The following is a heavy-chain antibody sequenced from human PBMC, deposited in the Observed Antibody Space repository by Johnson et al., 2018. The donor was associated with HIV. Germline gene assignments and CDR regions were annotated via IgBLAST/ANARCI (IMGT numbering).Heavy chain of an antibody. Sequence: VQLVESGGGVVQPGRSLRLSCAASAFTFSSYAMHWVRQAPGKGLEWVANIKQDGSEKYYVDSVKGRFTISRENDKKSLYLQMNSLRAGDTAVYYCTRRRGGFDIWGQGTMVSVSS. CDR2: IKQDGSEK. J-gene: IGHJ3*02. CDR3: TRRRGGFDI. CDR1: AFTFSSYA. V-gene: IGHV3-7*01. D-gene: IGHD2-15*01.